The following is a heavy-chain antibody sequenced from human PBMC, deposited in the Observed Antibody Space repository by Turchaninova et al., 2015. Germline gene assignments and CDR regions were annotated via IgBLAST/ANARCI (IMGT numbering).Heavy chain of an antibody. Sequence: QVQLQESGPGLVKPSETLSLTCTVSGGSIRNYSWSWLRQPPGKGLEWIGYMYYSGSTNKNPSLKRRVTLSVDTSKNQFSLKLCSVTAADTAVYYCVRSLDYYGSGSYYAYWGQGTLVTVSS. CDR3: VRSLDYYGSGSYYAY. J-gene: IGHJ4*02. D-gene: IGHD3-10*01. V-gene: IGHV4-59*01. CDR2: MYYSGST. CDR1: GGSIRNYS.